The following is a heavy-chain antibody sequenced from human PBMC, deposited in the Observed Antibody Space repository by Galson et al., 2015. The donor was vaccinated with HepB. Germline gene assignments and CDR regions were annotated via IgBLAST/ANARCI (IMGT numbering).Heavy chain of an antibody. J-gene: IGHJ4*02. V-gene: IGHV3-30*18. CDR3: AKVRSPSTDYEAIDS. D-gene: IGHD4-17*01. Sequence: LRLSCAASAFTFSDYGMHWVRQAPGKGLEWVTIISYHGRNKYYADSVKGRFTVSRDNSNNTLYLQMDSLRSDDTAIYYCAKVRSPSTDYEAIDSWGQGTLVTVSS. CDR1: AFTFSDYG. CDR2: ISYHGRNK.